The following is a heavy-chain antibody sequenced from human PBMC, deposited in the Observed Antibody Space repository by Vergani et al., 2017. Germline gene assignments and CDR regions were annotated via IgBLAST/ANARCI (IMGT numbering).Heavy chain of an antibody. CDR1: GGSIRNNNYC. V-gene: IGHV4-39*07. Sequence: QLQLQESGPGLVKPSETLSLTCTVSGGSIRNNNYCWGWIRQPPGKGLEWIATIYPSGNTYYNPSLNSRLTMSVDTSKNQFSLKLNSMTAADTAVYYCARRPTWELGAFDIWGQGTLVTVSS. D-gene: IGHD1-26*01. CDR3: ARRPTWELGAFDI. J-gene: IGHJ3*02. CDR2: IYPSGNT.